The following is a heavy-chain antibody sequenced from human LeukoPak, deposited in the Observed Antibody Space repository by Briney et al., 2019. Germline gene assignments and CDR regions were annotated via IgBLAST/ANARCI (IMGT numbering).Heavy chain of an antibody. J-gene: IGHJ4*02. CDR1: GGSITSTNW. CDR3: ARAHSSGRIWDY. D-gene: IGHD3-22*01. V-gene: IGHV4-4*02. Sequence: SGTLSLTCAVSGGSITSTNWWNWVRQPPGKGLEWIGEIYHTGSTNYNPSLKSRVTISVDKSKNQFSLKLSSVTAADTAVYYCARAHSSGRIWDYWGQGTLVTVSS. CDR2: IYHTGST.